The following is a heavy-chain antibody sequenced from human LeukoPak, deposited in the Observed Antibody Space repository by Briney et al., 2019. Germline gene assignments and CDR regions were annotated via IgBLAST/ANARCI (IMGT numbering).Heavy chain of an antibody. CDR2: ISGSGGST. CDR1: GFTFSSYA. Sequence: GGSPRLSCAASGFTFSSYAMSWVRQAPGKGLVWVSAISGSGGSTYYADSVKGRFTISRDNSKNTLYLQMNSLRAEDTAVYYCAKFARYCSGGSCYGFDYWGQGTLVTVSS. CDR3: AKFARYCSGGSCYGFDY. J-gene: IGHJ4*02. D-gene: IGHD2-15*01. V-gene: IGHV3-23*01.